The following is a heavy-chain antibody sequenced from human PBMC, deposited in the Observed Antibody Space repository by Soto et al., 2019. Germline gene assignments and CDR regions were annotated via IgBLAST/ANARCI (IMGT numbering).Heavy chain of an antibody. CDR1: GGSISSYY. D-gene: IGHD5-12*01. J-gene: IGHJ4*02. CDR2: IYYSGST. V-gene: IGHV4-59*01. CDR3: ARGAERWLPFDY. Sequence: ETRSLTCTVSGGSISSYYWSWIRQPPGKGLEWIGYIYYSGSTNYNPSLKSRVTISVDTSKNQFSLKLSSVTAADTAVYYCARGAERWLPFDYWGQGTLVTVSS.